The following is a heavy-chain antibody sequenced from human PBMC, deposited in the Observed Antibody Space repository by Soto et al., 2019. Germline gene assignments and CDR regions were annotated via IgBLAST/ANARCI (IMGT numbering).Heavy chain of an antibody. J-gene: IGHJ3*02. D-gene: IGHD3-22*01. CDR1: GFTFSSYA. CDR3: VKGGNYYDSSGYYFAFDI. V-gene: IGHV3-64D*06. CDR2: ISSNGGST. Sequence: GGSLRLSCSASGFTFSSYAMHWVRQAPGKGLEYVSAISSNGGSTYYADSVKGRFTISRDNSKNTLYLQMSSLRAEDTAVYYCVKGGNYYDSSGYYFAFDIWGHGTMVTVSS.